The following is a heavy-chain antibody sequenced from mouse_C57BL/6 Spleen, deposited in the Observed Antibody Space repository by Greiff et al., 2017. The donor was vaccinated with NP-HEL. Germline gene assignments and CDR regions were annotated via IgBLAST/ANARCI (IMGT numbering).Heavy chain of an antibody. CDR3: ASYYSNYVHYFDY. J-gene: IGHJ2*01. CDR2: IRNKANGYTT. CDR1: GFTFTDYY. Sequence: EVKVVESGGGLVQPGGSLSLSCAASGFTFTDYYMSWVRQPPGKALEWLGFIRNKANGYTTEYSASVKGRFTISRDNSQSILYLQMNALRAEDSATYYCASYYSNYVHYFDYWGQGTTLTVSS. D-gene: IGHD2-5*01. V-gene: IGHV7-3*01.